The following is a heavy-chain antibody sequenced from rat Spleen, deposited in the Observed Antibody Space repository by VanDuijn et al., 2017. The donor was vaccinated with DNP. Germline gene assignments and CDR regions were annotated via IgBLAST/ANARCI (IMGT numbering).Heavy chain of an antibody. Sequence: EVQLVESGGGPVQPGRSLKLSCVASGFIFSNYWMTWIRQAPKKGLEWVAMISYDGSDTYYRDSVKGRFTISRDNAKNTLYLQMDSLRSEDTATYYCSIDYYSASFDYWGQGVMVTVSS. CDR2: ISYDGSDT. J-gene: IGHJ2*01. V-gene: IGHV5-7*01. CDR3: SIDYYSASFDY. CDR1: GFIFSNYW. D-gene: IGHD1-1*01.